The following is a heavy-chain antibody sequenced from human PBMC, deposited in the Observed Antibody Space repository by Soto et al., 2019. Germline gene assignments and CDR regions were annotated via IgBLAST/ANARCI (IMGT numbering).Heavy chain of an antibody. CDR3: PRGMPSDFDI. CDR2: TYYRSKWYN. J-gene: IGHJ3*02. Sequence: SHPLXRTCGISWYSVSINMAALNFIRQSPSRGLEWLGRTYYRSKWYNDYAVSVKSRITINPDTSKKQFSLQLNSVTPEDTAVYYCPRGMPSDFDIWGQGTMVNVSS. CDR1: WYSVSINMAA. D-gene: IGHD2-2*01. V-gene: IGHV6-1*01.